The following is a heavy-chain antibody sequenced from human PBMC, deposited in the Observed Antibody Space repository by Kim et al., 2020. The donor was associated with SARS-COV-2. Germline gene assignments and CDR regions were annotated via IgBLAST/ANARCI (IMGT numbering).Heavy chain of an antibody. Sequence: SETLSLTCAVSGGSISSSNWWSWVRQPPGKGLEWIGEIYHSGSTNYNPSLKSRVTISVDKSKNQFSLKLSSVTAADTAVYYCALVRGVIISAEYFQHWGQGTLVTVSS. CDR3: ALVRGVIISAEYFQH. CDR1: GGSISSSNW. V-gene: IGHV4-4*02. D-gene: IGHD3-10*01. J-gene: IGHJ1*01. CDR2: IYHSGST.